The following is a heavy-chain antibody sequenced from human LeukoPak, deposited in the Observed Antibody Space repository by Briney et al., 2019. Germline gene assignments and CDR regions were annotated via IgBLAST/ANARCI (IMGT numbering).Heavy chain of an antibody. V-gene: IGHV4-59*01. Sequence: SETLSLTCTVSGGPISGYYWNWIRQPPGKGLEWIGSIYYSGRTSFNGSLKTRVTMSVDTSKNQFSLKLTSVTTADTAVYFCARDSAGDYWLDPWGQGTPVTVSS. CDR3: ARDSAGDYWLDP. J-gene: IGHJ5*02. CDR2: IYYSGRT. D-gene: IGHD7-27*01. CDR1: GGPISGYY.